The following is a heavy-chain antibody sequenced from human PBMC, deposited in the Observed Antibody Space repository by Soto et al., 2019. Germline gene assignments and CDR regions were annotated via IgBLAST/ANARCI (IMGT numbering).Heavy chain of an antibody. V-gene: IGHV3-23*01. CDR1: GFTFSSYA. D-gene: IGHD3-10*01. CDR2: ISGSGGST. J-gene: IGHJ6*02. CDR3: AKDRTVLLWFLDV. Sequence: LRLSCAASGFTFSSYAMSWVRQAPGKGLEWVSAISGSGGSTYYADSVKGRFTISRDNSKNTLYLQMNSLRAEDTAVYYCAKDRTVLLWFLDVWGQGTTVTVSS.